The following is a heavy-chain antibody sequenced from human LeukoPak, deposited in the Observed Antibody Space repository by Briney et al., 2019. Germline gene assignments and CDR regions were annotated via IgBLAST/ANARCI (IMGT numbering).Heavy chain of an antibody. V-gene: IGHV4-39*01. CDR1: GGSISSSSYY. D-gene: IGHD6-13*01. Sequence: SETLSLTCTVSGGSISSSSYYWGWLGQPPGKGRDWIGSIYYSGSSYDTPSLKSRVIISVDTSKPQFYLKLSSVTAADTAVSYCASRSSWYGGAWFDSWGQGTLVTVSS. CDR2: IYYSGSS. CDR3: ASRSSWYGGAWFDS. J-gene: IGHJ5*01.